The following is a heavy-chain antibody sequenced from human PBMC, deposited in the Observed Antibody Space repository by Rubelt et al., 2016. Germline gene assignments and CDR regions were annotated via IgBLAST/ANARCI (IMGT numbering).Heavy chain of an antibody. CDR1: FV. J-gene: IGHJ4*02. Sequence: FVMFWVRQAPGKGLEWVAVTSHDGRNKYYADPVKGRFTISRDNSKNTLFLQMDSLRAEDAAVYYCARGPSVNTGNFFFNKWGKGTLVTVSP. V-gene: IGHV3-30*03. CDR2: TSHDGRNK. D-gene: IGHD1-26*01. CDR3: ARGPSVNTGNFFFNK.